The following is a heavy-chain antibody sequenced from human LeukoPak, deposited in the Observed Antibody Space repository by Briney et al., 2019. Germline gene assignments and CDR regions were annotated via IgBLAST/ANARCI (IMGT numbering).Heavy chain of an antibody. V-gene: IGHV4-59*08. J-gene: IGHJ4*02. Sequence: SETLSLTCTVAGGPISVYYWIWIRQPPGKGLVWSGYNYYSGCTNYSPSLKSRVTISVDTSKNQFSLKLSSVTAADTAVYYCARLKYYYDSSGYYPHYYFDYWGQGTLVTVSS. D-gene: IGHD3-22*01. CDR2: NYYSGCT. CDR3: ARLKYYYDSSGYYPHYYFDY. CDR1: GGPISVYY.